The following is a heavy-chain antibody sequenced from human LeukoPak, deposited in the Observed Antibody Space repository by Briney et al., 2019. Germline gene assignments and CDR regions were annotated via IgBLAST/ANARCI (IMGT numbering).Heavy chain of an antibody. V-gene: IGHV3-30*04. CDR2: ISYDGSNK. CDR1: GFTFSSYA. J-gene: IGHJ5*02. D-gene: IGHD3-16*02. CDR3: ARDYDYVWGSYRRGNWFDP. Sequence: PGGSLRLSCAASGFTFSSYAMHWVRQAPGKGLAWAAVISYDGSNKYYADSVKGRFTISRDNSKNTLYLQMNGLRAEDTAVYYCARDYDYVWGSYRRGNWFDPWGQGTLVTVSS.